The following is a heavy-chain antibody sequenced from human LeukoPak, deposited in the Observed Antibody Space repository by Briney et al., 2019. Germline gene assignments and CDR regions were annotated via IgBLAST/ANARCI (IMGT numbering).Heavy chain of an antibody. CDR3: ARGTLVPRFDY. J-gene: IGHJ4*02. CDR1: GGSFSGYY. CDR2: INHSGST. Sequence: SETLSLTCAVYGGSFSGYYWSWIRQPPGKGLEWIGEINHSGSTNYNPSLKSRVTISVDTSKNQFSLKLSSVTAADTAVYYCARGTLVPRFDYWGQGTLVTVSS. V-gene: IGHV4-34*01.